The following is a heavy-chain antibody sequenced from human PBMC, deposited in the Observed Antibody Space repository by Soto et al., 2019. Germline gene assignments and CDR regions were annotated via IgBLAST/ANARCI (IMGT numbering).Heavy chain of an antibody. Sequence: VGSLRLSCAASGFNVNSDYMNWVRQTPGKGLEWVASIYSGETTYYADSVRGRLTISSDKSKNTLYFQLSSLRIEDTAVYYCTRDGRGLGRLSLFEYWGQGVLVTVSS. D-gene: IGHD2-21*02. CDR2: IYSGETT. CDR1: GFNVNSDY. CDR3: TRDGRGLGRLSLFEY. J-gene: IGHJ4*02. V-gene: IGHV3-53*01.